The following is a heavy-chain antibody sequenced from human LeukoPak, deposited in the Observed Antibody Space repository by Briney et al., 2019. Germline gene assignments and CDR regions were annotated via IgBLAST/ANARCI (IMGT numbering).Heavy chain of an antibody. CDR2: INPNSGDT. V-gene: IGHV1-2*02. J-gene: IGHJ4*02. Sequence: GASVKVSCKVSGYTLTELSMHWVRQAPGQGLEWMGWINPNSGDTNYAQKFQGRVTMTRDTSISTAYMELSRLRSDDTAVYYCARDTAMTQGYWGQGTLVTVSS. CDR3: ARDTAMTQGY. CDR1: GYTLTELS. D-gene: IGHD5-18*01.